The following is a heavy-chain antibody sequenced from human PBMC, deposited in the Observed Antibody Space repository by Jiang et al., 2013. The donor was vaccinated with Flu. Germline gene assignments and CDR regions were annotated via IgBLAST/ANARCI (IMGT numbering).Heavy chain of an antibody. V-gene: IGHV4-59*01. J-gene: IGHJ4*02. Sequence: LLKPSETLSLTCTVSGGSISSYYWSWIRQPPGKGLEWIGYIYYSGSTNYNPSLKSRVTISVDTSKNQFSLKLSSVTAADTAVYYCARLSPRGDYFDYWGQGTLVTVSS. CDR1: GGSISSYY. CDR2: IYYSGST. D-gene: IGHD1-26*01. CDR3: ARLSPRGDYFDY.